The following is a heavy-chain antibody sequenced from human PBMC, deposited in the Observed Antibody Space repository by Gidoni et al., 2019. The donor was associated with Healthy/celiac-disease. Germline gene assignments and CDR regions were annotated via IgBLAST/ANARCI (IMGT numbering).Heavy chain of an antibody. CDR1: GFPFSSSD. Sequence: EVQLVESGGGLVQPGGSLRLSCAASGFPFSSSDMHWVRQATGKGLEWVSAIGTAGDTYYPGSVKGRFTISRENAKNSLYFQMNSLRAGDTAVYYCARELRYCSGGSCYRPTDYYYGMDVWGQGTTVTVSS. V-gene: IGHV3-13*01. D-gene: IGHD2-15*01. J-gene: IGHJ6*02. CDR2: IGTAGDT. CDR3: ARELRYCSGGSCYRPTDYYYGMDV.